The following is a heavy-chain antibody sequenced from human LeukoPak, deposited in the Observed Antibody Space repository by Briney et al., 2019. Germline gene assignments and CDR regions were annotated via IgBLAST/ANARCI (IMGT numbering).Heavy chain of an antibody. V-gene: IGHV4-61*01. CDR1: GYSISSGHY. Sequence: SPSETLSLTCAVSGYSISSGHYWSWIRQPPGKGLEWIGYIYYSGSTNYNPSLKSRVTISVDTSKNQFSLKLSSVTAADTAVYYCARAPEWLHVFDYWGQGTLVTVSS. CDR2: IYYSGST. J-gene: IGHJ4*02. D-gene: IGHD5-24*01. CDR3: ARAPEWLHVFDY.